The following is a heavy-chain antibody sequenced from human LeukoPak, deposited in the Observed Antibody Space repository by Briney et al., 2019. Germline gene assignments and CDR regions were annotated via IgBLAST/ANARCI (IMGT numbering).Heavy chain of an antibody. CDR2: ISSSSSTI. CDR1: GFTFSSYS. J-gene: IGHJ4*02. V-gene: IGHV3-48*02. D-gene: IGHD6-6*01. CDR3: ARGERVFGSSSFSY. Sequence: GGSLRLSCAASGFTFSSYSVNWVRQAPGKGLEWVSYISSSSSTIYYADSVKGRSTISRDNAKNSLYLQMNSLRDEDTAVYYCARGERVFGSSSFSYWGQGTLVTVSS.